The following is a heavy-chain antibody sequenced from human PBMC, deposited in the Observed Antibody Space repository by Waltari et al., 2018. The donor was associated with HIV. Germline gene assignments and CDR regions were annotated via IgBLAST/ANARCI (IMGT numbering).Heavy chain of an antibody. D-gene: IGHD3-16*01. V-gene: IGHV3-72*01. CDR1: GFSFRDHY. CDR2: SRNKPNNYTT. J-gene: IGHJ4*02. Sequence: EVQLLASGGGLDQPGGSLRLSCPASGFSFRDHYMDWVRQTPGKGLEWIGRSRNKPNNYTTEYAASVKGRFTSSRDDSKNSLYLLMNSLKTEDTAMYYCVRGSFWGGYYFDYWGQGTLVTVSS. CDR3: VRGSFWGGYYFDY.